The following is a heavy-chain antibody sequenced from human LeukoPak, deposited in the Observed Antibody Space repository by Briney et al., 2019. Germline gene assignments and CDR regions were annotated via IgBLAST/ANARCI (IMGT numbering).Heavy chain of an antibody. J-gene: IGHJ4*02. CDR3: ARGAIQRWYYFDY. CDR2: INHSGST. CDR1: GGSFSGYY. V-gene: IGHV4-34*01. D-gene: IGHD1-1*01. Sequence: PSETLSLTCAVYGGSFSGYYWSWIRQPPGKGLEWIGEINHSGSTNYNPSLKSRVTISVDTSKNQFSLKLSSVTAADTAVYYCARGAIQRWYYFDYWGQGTLVTASS.